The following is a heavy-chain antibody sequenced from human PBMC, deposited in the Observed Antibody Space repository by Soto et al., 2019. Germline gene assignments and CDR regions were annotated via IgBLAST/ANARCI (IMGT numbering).Heavy chain of an antibody. D-gene: IGHD3-10*01. CDR3: ARKSTMEVRGLFRYHSYGLDV. Sequence: PSETLSLTCAVYGGSFSGYYWNWIRQSPGKGLECIGEINHSGTSNYNPSLNSRVTISVDTSKNQFSLQLRYVTAADTAVYYCARKSTMEVRGLFRYHSYGLDVSGQGTTVTVYS. CDR1: GGSFSGYY. CDR2: INHSGTS. J-gene: IGHJ6*02. V-gene: IGHV4-34*01.